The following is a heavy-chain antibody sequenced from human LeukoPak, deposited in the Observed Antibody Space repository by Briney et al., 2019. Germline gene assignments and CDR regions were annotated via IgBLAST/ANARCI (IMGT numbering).Heavy chain of an antibody. CDR3: ARDSGYDWFYNWFDP. CDR1: GFTFSSYE. D-gene: IGHD5-12*01. J-gene: IGHJ5*02. V-gene: IGHV3-20*04. Sequence: PGGSLRLSCAASGFTFSSYEMNWVRQAPGKGLEWVSGINWNGGNTGYADSVKGRFTISRDNAKKSLYLQMNSLRVEDTALYYCARDSGYDWFYNWFDPWGQGALVTVSS. CDR2: INWNGGNT.